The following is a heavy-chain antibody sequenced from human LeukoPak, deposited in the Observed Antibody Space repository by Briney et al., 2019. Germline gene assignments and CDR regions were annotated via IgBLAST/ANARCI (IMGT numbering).Heavy chain of an antibody. Sequence: GGSLRLSCAASGFTFNNYAMSWVRQAPGKGLEWVSAISASGGYTYYADSVKGRLTISRDNSKNTVYLQMNSLRVEDTAVYSCANLIGVEVGISTWYFDDWGQGTLVTVSA. CDR2: ISASGGYT. J-gene: IGHJ4*02. CDR3: ANLIGVEVGISTWYFDD. D-gene: IGHD3-10*01. V-gene: IGHV3-23*01. CDR1: GFTFNNYA.